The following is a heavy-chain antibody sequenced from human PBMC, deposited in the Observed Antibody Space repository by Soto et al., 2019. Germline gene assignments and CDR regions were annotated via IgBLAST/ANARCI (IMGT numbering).Heavy chain of an antibody. Sequence: QVQLQESGPGLVKPSETLSLTYTVSGDSISAYYWSWIRQPPGKGLEWIGHIYNSGFTNYNPSLEGRVTISVDTSRNYFSLKVRSVTTADTAVYYCARLERTVTGYYYYYGVDVW. CDR1: GDSISAYY. CDR2: IYNSGFT. D-gene: IGHD4-17*01. V-gene: IGHV4-59*01. J-gene: IGHJ6*01. CDR3: ARLERTVTGYYYYYGVDV.